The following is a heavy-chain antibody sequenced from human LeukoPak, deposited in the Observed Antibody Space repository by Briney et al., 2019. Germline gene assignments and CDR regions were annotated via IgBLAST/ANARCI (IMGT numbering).Heavy chain of an antibody. CDR1: GGSISSGSYY. J-gene: IGHJ4*02. V-gene: IGHV4-61*02. CDR2: IYTSGST. Sequence: SETLSLACTVSGGSISSGSYYWSWIRQPAGKGLEWIGRIYTSGSTNYNPSLKSRVTISVDTSKNQFSLKLSSVTAADTAVYYCARDEVWGPRDWGQGTLVTVSS. CDR3: ARDEVWGPRD. D-gene: IGHD7-27*01.